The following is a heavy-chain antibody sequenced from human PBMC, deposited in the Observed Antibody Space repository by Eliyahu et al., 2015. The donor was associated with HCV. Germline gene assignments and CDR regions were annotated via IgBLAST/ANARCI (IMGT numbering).Heavy chain of an antibody. Sequence: QVQLQESGPGLVKPSQTLSLTCTVSXGSISXGGYYWXWIXQHPGKGLEWIGYIYYSGSTYYNPSLKSRVTISVDTSKNQFSLKLSSVTAADTAVYYCARDGVTMVRGVNPGPTNYYGMDVWGQGTTVTVSS. J-gene: IGHJ6*02. D-gene: IGHD3-10*01. CDR1: XGSISXGGYY. V-gene: IGHV4-31*03. CDR3: ARDGVTMVRGVNPGPTNYYGMDV. CDR2: IYYSGST.